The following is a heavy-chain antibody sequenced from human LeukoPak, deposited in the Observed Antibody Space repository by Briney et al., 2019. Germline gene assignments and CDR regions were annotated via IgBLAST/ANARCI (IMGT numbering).Heavy chain of an antibody. CDR2: TNGYNSNT. CDR3: AREDYYDNNGYYYWFDP. V-gene: IGHV1-18*01. Sequence: WASVKVSCRASGYTFTAYGISWVRQAPGQGLEWMGWTNGYNSNTNYAQKFRGRVTMTTDTSTSTAFMELRSLRTDDTAVYYCAREDYYDNNGYYYWFDPWGQGTLVTVFS. D-gene: IGHD3-22*01. CDR1: GYTFTAYG. J-gene: IGHJ5*02.